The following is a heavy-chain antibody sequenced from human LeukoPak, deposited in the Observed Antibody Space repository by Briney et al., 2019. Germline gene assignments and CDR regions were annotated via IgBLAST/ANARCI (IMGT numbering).Heavy chain of an antibody. V-gene: IGHV1-69*13. Sequence: SVKVSCKASGGTFSSYAISWVRQAPGQGLEWMGGIIPIFGTANYAQKFQGRVTITADESTSTAYMELSSLRSEDTAVYYCASLERSGSYFDYWGQGTLVTVPS. CDR3: ASLERSGSYFDY. J-gene: IGHJ4*02. CDR1: GGTFSSYA. CDR2: IIPIFGTA. D-gene: IGHD3-10*01.